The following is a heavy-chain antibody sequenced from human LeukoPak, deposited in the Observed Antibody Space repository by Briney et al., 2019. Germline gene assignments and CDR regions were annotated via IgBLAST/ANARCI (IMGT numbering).Heavy chain of an antibody. D-gene: IGHD3-16*01. Sequence: PSETLSLTCTVSGGSISSGGYYRIWIRQHPGKGLEWIGYTYYSGSTYYNPSLKSRVTISVDTSKNQLSLNLSSVTAADTAVYYCARDLSDDGSPYTHYGMAVWGQGTTVTVSS. J-gene: IGHJ6*02. CDR3: ARDLSDDGSPYTHYGMAV. CDR1: GGSISSGGYY. V-gene: IGHV4-31*03. CDR2: TYYSGST.